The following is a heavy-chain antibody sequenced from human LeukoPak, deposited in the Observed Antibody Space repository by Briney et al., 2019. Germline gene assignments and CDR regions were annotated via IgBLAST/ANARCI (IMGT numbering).Heavy chain of an antibody. CDR2: ISGSGGST. V-gene: IGHV3-23*01. J-gene: IGHJ4*02. D-gene: IGHD6-19*01. CDR3: AKDVAIAVAGTWDY. Sequence: PGGTLRLSCATSGFTFSIYGMSWVRQAPGKGLEWVSAISGSGGSTYYADSVKGRFTISRDNSKNTLYLQMNSLRAEDTAVYYCAKDVAIAVAGTWDYWGQGTLVTVSS. CDR1: GFTFSIYG.